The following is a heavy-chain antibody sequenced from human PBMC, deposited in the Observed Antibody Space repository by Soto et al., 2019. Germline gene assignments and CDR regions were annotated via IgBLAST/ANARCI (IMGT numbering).Heavy chain of an antibody. D-gene: IGHD3-22*01. Sequence: SLRLSCAASGFTFSSYGMHWVRQAPGKGLEWVAVISYDGSNKYYADSVKGRFTISRDNSKNTLYLQMNSLRAEDTAVYYSAKIPYYYDSSGYQDYYYGMDVWGQGTTVTVSS. J-gene: IGHJ6*02. CDR1: GFTFSSYG. CDR2: ISYDGSNK. V-gene: IGHV3-30*18. CDR3: AKIPYYYDSSGYQDYYYGMDV.